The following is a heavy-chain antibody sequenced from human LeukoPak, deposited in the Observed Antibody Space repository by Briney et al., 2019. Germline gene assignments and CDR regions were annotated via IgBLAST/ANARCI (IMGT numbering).Heavy chain of an antibody. CDR2: IYHSGST. V-gene: IGHV4-38-2*02. J-gene: IGHJ5*02. CDR1: GYSISSGYY. CDR3: ARGLSYYYGSGGLDP. D-gene: IGHD3-10*01. Sequence: PSETLSLTCTVSGYSISSGYYWGWIRQPPGKGLEWIGSIYHSGSTYYNPSLKSRVTISVDTSKKQFSLKLSSVTAADTAVYYCARGLSYYYGSGGLDPWGQGTLVTVSS.